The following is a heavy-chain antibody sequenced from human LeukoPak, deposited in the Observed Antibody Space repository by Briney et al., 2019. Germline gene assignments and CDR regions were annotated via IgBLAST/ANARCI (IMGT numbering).Heavy chain of an antibody. Sequence: SETLSLTCTVSAGSISSYNWSWIRQPPRKGLEWLGYIYYSGSTNYNHSLKSRVTISVDTSKNHFSLKLSTVTAPATAAHDSVPEGIRASMGYYYFMAVGGKGTTVTVSS. CDR3: VPEGIRASMGYYYFMAV. V-gene: IGHV4-59*01. CDR1: AGSISSYN. CDR2: IYYSGST. D-gene: IGHD6-13*01. J-gene: IGHJ6*03.